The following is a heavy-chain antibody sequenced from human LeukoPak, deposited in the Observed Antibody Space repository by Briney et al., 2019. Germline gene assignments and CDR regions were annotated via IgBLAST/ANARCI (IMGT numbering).Heavy chain of an antibody. CDR3: ARDGGDLSYYYMDV. CDR1: GGSISSYY. V-gene: IGHV4-59*01. Sequence: SETLSLTCTVSGGSISSYYWSWIRQPPGKGLEWIGYIYYSGSTNYNPSLKSRVTISVDTSKNQFSLKLSSVTAADTAVYYCARDGGDLSYYYMDVWGKGTTVTVSS. CDR2: IYYSGST. D-gene: IGHD2-21*01. J-gene: IGHJ6*03.